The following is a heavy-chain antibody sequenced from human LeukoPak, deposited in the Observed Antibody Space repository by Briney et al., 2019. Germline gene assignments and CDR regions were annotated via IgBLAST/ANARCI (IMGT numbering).Heavy chain of an antibody. CDR3: ARVAAAAFDI. D-gene: IGHD6-13*01. CDR2: IYYSGST. CDR1: GGSISSYY. V-gene: IGHV4-59*01. Sequence: KPSETLSLTCTVSGGSISSYYWPWIRQPPGKGLEWIGYIYYSGSTYYSPSLKSRLTISVDTSKNQLSLKVNSVTAADTAVYYCARVAAAAFDIWGQGTMVTVSS. J-gene: IGHJ3*02.